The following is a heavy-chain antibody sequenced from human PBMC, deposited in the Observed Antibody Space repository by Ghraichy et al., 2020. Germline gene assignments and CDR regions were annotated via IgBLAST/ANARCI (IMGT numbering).Heavy chain of an antibody. CDR3: VRMTYDLLTGIGSSFDP. V-gene: IGHV4-30-4*01. CDR2: ISKSGST. CDR1: GGSMNSGYYY. Sequence: SQTLSLTCTVSGGSMNSGYYYWSWIRQPPGKGLEWIGYISKSGSTNYNPSLKSRVTISLDTSKNQFSLKLNSVTAADTAVYYCVRMTYDLLTGIGSSFDPWGQGTLVTVSS. D-gene: IGHD3-9*01. J-gene: IGHJ5*02.